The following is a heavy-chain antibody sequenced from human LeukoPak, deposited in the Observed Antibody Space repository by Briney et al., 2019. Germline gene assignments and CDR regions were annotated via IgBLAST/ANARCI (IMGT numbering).Heavy chain of an antibody. CDR3: AREGRLLWFGELSDYYYGMDV. CDR2: ISSSSSYI. V-gene: IGHV3-21*01. J-gene: IGHJ6*02. Sequence: GGSLRLSCAASGFTFSSYSTNWVRQAPGKGLEWVSSISSSSSYIYYADSVKGRFTISRDNAKNSLYLQMNSLRAEDTAVYYCAREGRLLWFGELSDYYYGMDVWGQGTTVTVSS. D-gene: IGHD3-10*01. CDR1: GFTFSSYS.